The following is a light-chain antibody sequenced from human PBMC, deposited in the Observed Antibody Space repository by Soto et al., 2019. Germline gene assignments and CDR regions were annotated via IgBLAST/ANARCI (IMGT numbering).Light chain of an antibody. J-gene: IGLJ1*01. CDR1: SSDVGGYNY. V-gene: IGLV2-14*01. CDR3: SSYTSSSTRGYFYV. CDR2: EVS. Sequence: QSALTQPASVSGSPGQSITISCTGTSSDVGGYNYVSWYQQHPGKAPKLMIYEVSNRPSGVSNRFSGSKSGNTASLTISGLQVEDEADYYCSSYTSSSTRGYFYVFGTGTKLTVL.